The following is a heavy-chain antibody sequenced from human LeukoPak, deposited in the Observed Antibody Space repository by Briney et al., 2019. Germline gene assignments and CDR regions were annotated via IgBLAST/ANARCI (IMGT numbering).Heavy chain of an antibody. J-gene: IGHJ4*02. CDR2: IYTSGST. CDR3: ARTLKGFWSGPHFDY. CDR1: GGSISSGSYY. D-gene: IGHD3-3*01. Sequence: PSETLSLTCTVSGGSISSGSYYWSWIRQPAGKGLEWIGRIYTSGSTNYNPSLKSRVTISVDTSKNQFSLKLSSVTAADTAVYYCARTLKGFWSGPHFDYWGQGTLVTVSS. V-gene: IGHV4-61*02.